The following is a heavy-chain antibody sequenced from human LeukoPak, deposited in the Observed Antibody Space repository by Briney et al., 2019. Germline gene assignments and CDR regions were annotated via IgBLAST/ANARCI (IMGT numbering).Heavy chain of an antibody. D-gene: IGHD2-15*01. Sequence: SETLSLTCTVSGGSISSSSYYWGWIRQPPGKGLEWIGSIYYSGSTYYNPSLKSRVTISVDTSKNQFSLKLSSVTAADTAVYYCARLAGSYPSPMDAFDIWGQGTMVTVSS. J-gene: IGHJ3*02. V-gene: IGHV4-39*01. CDR2: IYYSGST. CDR1: GGSISSSSYY. CDR3: ARLAGSYPSPMDAFDI.